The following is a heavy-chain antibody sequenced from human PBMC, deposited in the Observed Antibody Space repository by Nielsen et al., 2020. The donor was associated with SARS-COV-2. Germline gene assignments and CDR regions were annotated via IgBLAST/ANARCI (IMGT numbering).Heavy chain of an antibody. CDR1: NESFSGHY. J-gene: IGHJ5*02. D-gene: IGHD1-26*01. Sequence: GSLRLSCAVYNESFSGHYWSWIRQPPGKGLEWIGETNHNGGTNYNPSLKSRVTISVDRSKSQFSLTLRSVSAADTAVYYCARLSGSGGYNWFDPWGQGTLVTVSS. CDR3: ARLSGSGGYNWFDP. CDR2: TNHNGGT. V-gene: IGHV4-34*01.